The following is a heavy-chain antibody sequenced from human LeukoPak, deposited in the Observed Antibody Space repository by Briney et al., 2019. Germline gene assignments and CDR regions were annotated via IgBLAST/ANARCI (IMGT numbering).Heavy chain of an antibody. Sequence: ASVKVSCKASRYSFTSYGISWVRQAPGQGLEWMGWISAYNGNTNYAQKLQGRVTMTTDTSTSTAYMELRSLRSDDTAVYYCARVKLERRPFDYWGQGTLVTVSS. V-gene: IGHV1-18*01. D-gene: IGHD1-1*01. CDR3: ARVKLERRPFDY. CDR1: RYSFTSYG. CDR2: ISAYNGNT. J-gene: IGHJ4*02.